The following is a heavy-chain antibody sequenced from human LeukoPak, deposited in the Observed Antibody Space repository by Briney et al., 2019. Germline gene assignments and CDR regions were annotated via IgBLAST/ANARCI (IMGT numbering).Heavy chain of an antibody. Sequence: GGSLRLSCAASGFTFSTYAMHWVRQAPGKGLEYVSAISSDGGSTYYANSVKGRFTISRDNSKNTLYLQMGSLRTEDMAVYYCASSPPTGTTWYFDLWGRGTLVTVSS. V-gene: IGHV3-64*01. D-gene: IGHD1-7*01. J-gene: IGHJ2*01. CDR1: GFTFSTYA. CDR3: ASSPPTGTTWYFDL. CDR2: ISSDGGST.